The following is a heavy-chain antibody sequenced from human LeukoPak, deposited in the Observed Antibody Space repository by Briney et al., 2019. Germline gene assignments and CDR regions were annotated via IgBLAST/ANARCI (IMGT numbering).Heavy chain of an antibody. Sequence: GGSLRLSCAASRFTFDDYTMHWVRQAPGKGLEWVFLISGDSGSTYYADSVKVRFAISRDNSTNSLYLQTNSLRTEDTALYYCATSSGDAGGWYFDLWGRGTLVTVSS. D-gene: IGHD5-12*01. J-gene: IGHJ2*01. V-gene: IGHV3-43*02. CDR2: ISGDSGST. CDR3: ATSSGDAGGWYFDL. CDR1: RFTFDDYT.